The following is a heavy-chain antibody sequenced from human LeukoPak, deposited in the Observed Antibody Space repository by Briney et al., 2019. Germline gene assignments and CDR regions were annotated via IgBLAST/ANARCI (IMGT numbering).Heavy chain of an antibody. V-gene: IGHV3-23*01. Sequence: GGSLRLSCAASGFTFSSYPMNWVRQAPGKGLEWVSGISGSGGSTFYADSVKGRFTIPRDNSKNTVFLQMNSLRAEDTAVYYCASYCGTTSCYASGDYWGQGTLVTVSS. D-gene: IGHD2-2*01. CDR2: ISGSGGST. J-gene: IGHJ4*02. CDR3: ASYCGTTSCYASGDY. CDR1: GFTFSSYP.